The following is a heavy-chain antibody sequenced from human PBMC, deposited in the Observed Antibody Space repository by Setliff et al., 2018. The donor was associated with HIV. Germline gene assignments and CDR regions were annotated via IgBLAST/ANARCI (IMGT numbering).Heavy chain of an antibody. CDR1: GFTFSSYS. D-gene: IGHD1-26*01. V-gene: IGHV3-21*04. CDR3: ARVSGATRDYYYYYMDV. J-gene: IGHJ6*03. Sequence: PGGSLRLSCAASGFTFSSYSMNWVRQAPGKGLEWVSSISNSNSYIYYGDSVKGRFTISSDNAKNSLYLQMNSLRAEDTAVYYCARVSGATRDYYYYYMDVCGKGTTVTVSS. CDR2: ISNSNSYI.